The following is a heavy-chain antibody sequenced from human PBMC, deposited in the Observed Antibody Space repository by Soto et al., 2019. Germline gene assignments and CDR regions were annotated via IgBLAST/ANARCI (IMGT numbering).Heavy chain of an antibody. V-gene: IGHV1-18*01. CDR1: GYTFTKHG. CDR3: AREMAGLGGEYDY. CDR2: ISGSSGNA. D-gene: IGHD3-16*01. Sequence: QVQLVQSGAEVKNPGASVKVSCKTSGYTFTKHGVGWVRQAPGQGLEWMGWISGSSGNANYAEKVQGRITLTTDTSTSTAYIELRSLRSDDTAVYYCAREMAGLGGEYDYWGPGTLVTVSS. J-gene: IGHJ4*02.